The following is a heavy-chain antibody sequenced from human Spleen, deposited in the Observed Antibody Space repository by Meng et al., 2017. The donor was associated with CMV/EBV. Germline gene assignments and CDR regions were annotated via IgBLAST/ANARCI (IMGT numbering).Heavy chain of an antibody. J-gene: IGHJ4*02. CDR1: GFTFSSYW. D-gene: IGHD6-13*01. Sequence: GGSLRLSCAASGFTFSSYWMSWVRQAPGKGLEWVANIKQDGGEKYYVDSVKGRFTVSRDNSKNTLYLQMNSLRAEDTAVYYCAKAFSASWYREYYDDWGQGTLVTVSS. CDR2: IKQDGGEK. V-gene: IGHV3-7*03. CDR3: AKAFSASWYREYYDD.